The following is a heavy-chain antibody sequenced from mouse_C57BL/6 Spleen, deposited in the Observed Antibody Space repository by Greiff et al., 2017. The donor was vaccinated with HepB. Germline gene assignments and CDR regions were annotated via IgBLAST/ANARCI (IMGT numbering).Heavy chain of an antibody. CDR2: IDPSDSYT. D-gene: IGHD1-1*01. CDR3: ARSLYGSSYDWYFDV. J-gene: IGHJ1*03. Sequence: QVQLKQPGAELVRTGTSVKLSCKASGYTFTSYWMHWVKQRPGQGLEWIGVIDPSDSYTNYNQKFKGKATLTVDTSSSTAYMQLSSLTSEDSAVYYCARSLYGSSYDWYFDVWGTGTTVTVSS. V-gene: IGHV1-59*01. CDR1: GYTFTSYW.